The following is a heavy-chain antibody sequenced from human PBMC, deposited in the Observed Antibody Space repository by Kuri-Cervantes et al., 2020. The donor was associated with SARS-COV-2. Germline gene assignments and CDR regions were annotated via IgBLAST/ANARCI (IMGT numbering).Heavy chain of an antibody. J-gene: IGHJ5*02. CDR2: INHSGST. CDR3: ARLSDGGSCYFRTPCTATICRWFDP. V-gene: IGHV4-34*01. D-gene: IGHD2-15*01. Sequence: SETLSLTCAVSGGSFSSYYCGWIRQPPGKGLEWIGEINHSGSTNYNPSHKSRVTISVDTTKNQSSLKLSSVTASATAVYYCARLSDGGSCYFRTPCTATICRWFDPWGQGTLVTVSS. CDR1: GGSFSSYY.